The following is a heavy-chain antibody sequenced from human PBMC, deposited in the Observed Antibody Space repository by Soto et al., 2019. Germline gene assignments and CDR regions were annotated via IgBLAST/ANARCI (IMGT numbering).Heavy chain of an antibody. Sequence: QVHLVESGGGLVKSGGSLRIICEASGFTFSDYYMSWVRQAPGKGLEWVAYISSSGNIIYYADSVKGRFTISRDNAKSSVYLQMNSLRADDTALYFCAKMSSENYYDPVFSWGLGTLVTVSS. J-gene: IGHJ4*02. CDR1: GFTFSDYY. V-gene: IGHV3-11*01. D-gene: IGHD3-22*01. CDR3: AKMSSENYYDPVFS. CDR2: ISSSGNII.